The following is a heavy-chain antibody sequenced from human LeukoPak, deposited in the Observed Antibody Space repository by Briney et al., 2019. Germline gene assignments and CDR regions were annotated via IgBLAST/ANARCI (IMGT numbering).Heavy chain of an antibody. CDR3: ARARGWFNWFDP. D-gene: IGHD2-15*01. V-gene: IGHV1-46*01. J-gene: IGHJ5*02. CDR2: INPSGGST. Sequence: GASVKVSCKASGYTFTSYYMHWVRQAPGQGLEWMGIINPSGGSTSYAQKFQGRVTMTRDTSTSTVYIELSSLRSEDTAVYYCARARGWFNWFDPWGQGTLVTVSS. CDR1: GYTFTSYY.